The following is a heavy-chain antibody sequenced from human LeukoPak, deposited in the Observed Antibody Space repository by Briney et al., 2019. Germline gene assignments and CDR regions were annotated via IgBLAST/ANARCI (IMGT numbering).Heavy chain of an antibody. CDR1: GYTFTGYY. CDR3: ARAPFTWIAAAGTAYYFDY. V-gene: IGHV1-2*02. Sequence: VASVKVSCKASGYTFTGYYMHWVRQAPGQGLEWMGWINPNSGGTNYAQKFQGRVTMTRDTSISTAYMELSRLRSDDTAVYYCARAPFTWIAAAGTAYYFDYWGQGTLVTVSS. J-gene: IGHJ4*02. CDR2: INPNSGGT. D-gene: IGHD6-13*01.